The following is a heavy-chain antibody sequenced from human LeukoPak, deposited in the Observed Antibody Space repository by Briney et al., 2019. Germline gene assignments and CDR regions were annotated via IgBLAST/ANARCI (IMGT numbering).Heavy chain of an antibody. CDR1: GYTFTSYG. CDR2: ISAYNGNT. CDR3: ARDSVRHSSGWYGFDY. V-gene: IGHV1-18*01. Sequence: ASVKVSCKASGYTFTSYGISWVRQAPGQGLEWMGWISAYNGNTNYAQKLQGRVTMTTDTSTSTAYMELRSPRSDDTSVYYCARDSVRHSSGWYGFDYWGQGTLVTVSS. D-gene: IGHD6-19*01. J-gene: IGHJ4*02.